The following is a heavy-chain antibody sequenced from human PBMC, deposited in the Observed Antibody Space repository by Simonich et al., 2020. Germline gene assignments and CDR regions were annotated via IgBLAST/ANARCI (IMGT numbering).Heavy chain of an antibody. CDR3: ARVHDSSGYSIDY. D-gene: IGHD3-22*01. V-gene: IGHV3-49*04. CDR1: GFTFGDYA. CDR2: IRSKAYGGTT. Sequence: EVQLVESGGGLVQPGRSLRLSCTASGFTFGDYAMSWVRQAPGKGLEWVGFIRSKAYGGTTEYAASVKGRFTISRDDSKSIAYLQMNSLKTEDTAVYYCARVHDSSGYSIDYWGQGTLVTVSS. J-gene: IGHJ4*02.